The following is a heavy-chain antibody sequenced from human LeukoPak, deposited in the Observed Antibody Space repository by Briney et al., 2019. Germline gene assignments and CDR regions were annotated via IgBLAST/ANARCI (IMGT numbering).Heavy chain of an antibody. V-gene: IGHV1-69*13. Sequence: GASVKVSCKASGGTFSSYAISWVRQAPGQGLEWMGGIIPIFGTANYAQKFQGRVTITADESTRTAYMELSSPRSEDTAVYYCARVGSGSYDLDGFDIWGQGTMVTVSS. J-gene: IGHJ3*02. CDR3: ARVGSGSYDLDGFDI. CDR1: GGTFSSYA. D-gene: IGHD1-26*01. CDR2: IIPIFGTA.